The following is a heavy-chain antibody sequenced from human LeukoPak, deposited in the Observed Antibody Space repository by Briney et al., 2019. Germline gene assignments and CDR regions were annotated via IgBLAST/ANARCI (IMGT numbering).Heavy chain of an antibody. CDR2: IHPSGML. D-gene: IGHD3-22*01. V-gene: IGHV4-31*03. J-gene: IGHJ4*02. CDR1: WASFNRDDQY. Sequence: SETPSLPRTVSWASFNRDDQYWDLIPHNPREGLEWIGSIHPSGMLYNNPSLESRVTMSRDTSKNQFSLNLNSVTAADTAVYFCSRGLDSRKLGYWGQGILVTISS. CDR3: SRGLDSRKLGY.